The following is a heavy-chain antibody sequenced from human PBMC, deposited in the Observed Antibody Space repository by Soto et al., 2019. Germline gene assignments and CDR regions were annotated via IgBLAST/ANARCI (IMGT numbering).Heavy chain of an antibody. CDR1: GYSFTSYW. Sequence: GESLKISCKGSGYSFTSYWIGWVRQMPGKGLEWMGIIYPGDSDTRYSPSFQGQVTISADKSISTAYLQWSSLKASDTAMYYCARNFSWPVLSRFGYYGMDVWGQGTTVTVSS. CDR2: IYPGDSDT. V-gene: IGHV5-51*01. CDR3: ARNFSWPVLSRFGYYGMDV. J-gene: IGHJ6*02. D-gene: IGHD3-10*01.